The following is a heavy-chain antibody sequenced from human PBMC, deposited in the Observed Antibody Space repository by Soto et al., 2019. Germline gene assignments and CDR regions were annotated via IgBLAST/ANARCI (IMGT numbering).Heavy chain of an antibody. CDR3: ARDPGMRWFDP. CDR1: GYTFTSYA. CDR2: INAGNGNT. Sequence: QVQLVQSGAEVKKPGASAKVSCKASGYTFTSYAMHWVRQAPGQRLEWMGWINAGNGNTKYSQKFQGRVTITRDTSASTAYMELSSLRSEDTAVYYCARDPGMRWFDPWGQGTLVTVSS. D-gene: IGHD1-20*01. V-gene: IGHV1-3*01. J-gene: IGHJ5*02.